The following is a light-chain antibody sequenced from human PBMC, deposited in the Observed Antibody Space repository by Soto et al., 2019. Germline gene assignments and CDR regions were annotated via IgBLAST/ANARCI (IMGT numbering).Light chain of an antibody. CDR3: SSSSSINTYV. CDR2: GVN. Sequence: QSALTQPPSVSGSPGQSVTISCTGTSSDVGIYNRVSWYQQPPGTAPKLIIYGVNNRPSGVPDRFSGSKSGNTASLTISGLQAEDEADYYCSSSSSINTYVFGTGTRSPS. CDR1: SSDVGIYNR. J-gene: IGLJ1*01. V-gene: IGLV2-18*02.